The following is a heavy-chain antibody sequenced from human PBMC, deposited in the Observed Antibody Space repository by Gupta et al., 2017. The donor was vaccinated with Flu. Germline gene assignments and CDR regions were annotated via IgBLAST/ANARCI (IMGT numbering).Heavy chain of an antibody. D-gene: IGHD6-19*01. J-gene: IGHJ5*02. CDR2: ISSSSSYI. CDR3: AREREQWLAREGPWFDP. V-gene: IGHV3-21*01. Sequence: GKGLEWVSSISSSSSYIYYADSVKGRFTISRDNAKNSLYLQMNSLRAEDTAVYYCAREREQWLAREGPWFDPWGQGTLVTVSS.